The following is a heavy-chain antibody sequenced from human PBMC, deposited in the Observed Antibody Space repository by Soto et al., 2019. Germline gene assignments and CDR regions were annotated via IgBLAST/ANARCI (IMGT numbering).Heavy chain of an antibody. CDR2: ISSISTYI. CDR3: ARVHIAARDY. Sequence: EVQLVESGGGLVKPGGSLRLSCAVSGFTFSAYIMSWVRQPPGKGLEWVATISSISTYIKYADSVKGRFTISRDNARNSLYLQMDSLRVEDTAVYYCARVHIAARDYWGQGTLVTVSS. D-gene: IGHD6-6*01. J-gene: IGHJ4*02. V-gene: IGHV3-21*01. CDR1: GFTFSAYI.